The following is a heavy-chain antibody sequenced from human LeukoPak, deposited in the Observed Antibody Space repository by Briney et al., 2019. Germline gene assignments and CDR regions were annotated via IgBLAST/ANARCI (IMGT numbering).Heavy chain of an antibody. D-gene: IGHD5-24*01. CDR1: GGSISSSNW. V-gene: IGHV4-4*02. CDR3: ARGELFDY. Sequence: PSETLSLNCAVSGGSISSSNWWSWVRQPPGKGLEWIGYIYYSGSNNYNPSLKSRVTISVDTSKNQFSLKLSSVTAADTAVYYCARGELFDYWGQGTLVTVSS. CDR2: IYYSGSN. J-gene: IGHJ4*02.